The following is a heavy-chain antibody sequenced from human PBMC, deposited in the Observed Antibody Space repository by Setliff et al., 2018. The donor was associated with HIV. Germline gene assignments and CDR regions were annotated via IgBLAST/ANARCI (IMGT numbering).Heavy chain of an antibody. J-gene: IGHJ4*02. CDR3: ARDAFHSGSYYNDY. V-gene: IGHV4-4*07. Sequence: PSENLSLTCTVSGDSISSYYWRWIRQSAGKGLEWIGRIYITGSTNYNPSLQSRVTMSVDTSKNQFSLKLTSVTAADTAVYFCARDAFHSGSYYNDYWGQGIRVTVSS. CDR1: GDSISSYY. D-gene: IGHD3-10*01. CDR2: IYITGST.